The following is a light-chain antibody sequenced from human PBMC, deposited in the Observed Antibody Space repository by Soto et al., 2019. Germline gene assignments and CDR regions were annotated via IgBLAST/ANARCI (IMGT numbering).Light chain of an antibody. CDR2: DTS. CDR3: QQYNSWPPLT. J-gene: IGKJ4*01. Sequence: EIVVTQSPATLSVSPGERVTLSCRASQSVSSSLAWYQQRPGQAPRLLIYDTSTRAPGIAARFSGSGSGTEFTLTISSLQSEDVAVYYCQQYNSWPPLTFGGGTKVEIK. CDR1: QSVSSS. V-gene: IGKV3-15*01.